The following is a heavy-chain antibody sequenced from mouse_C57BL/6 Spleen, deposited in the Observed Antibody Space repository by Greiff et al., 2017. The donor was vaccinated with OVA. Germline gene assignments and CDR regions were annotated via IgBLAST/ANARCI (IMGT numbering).Heavy chain of an antibody. V-gene: IGHV5-17*01. D-gene: IGHD5-1*01. CDR3: AKSTHFDY. CDR2: ISSGSSTI. Sequence: EVQRVESGGGSVKPGGSLTLSCAASGFTFSDYGMHWVRQVPEKGLEWVAYISSGSSTIYYADTVKGRFTISRDNVKKTLFLQMTSLRSEDTAMYYCAKSTHFDYWGQGTTLTVSS. CDR1: GFTFSDYG. J-gene: IGHJ2*01.